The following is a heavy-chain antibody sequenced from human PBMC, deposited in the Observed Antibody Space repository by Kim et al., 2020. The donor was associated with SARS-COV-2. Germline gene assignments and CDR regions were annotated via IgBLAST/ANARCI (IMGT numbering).Heavy chain of an antibody. D-gene: IGHD6-19*01. CDR1: GGSFSGYY. CDR3: ARGRGVSGWYGVGY. J-gene: IGHJ4*02. Sequence: SETLSLTCAVYGGSFSGYYWSWIRQPPGKGLEWVGEINHSGSTNYNPSLKSRVTISVDTYKNQFSLKLSSVTAADTAVYYCARGRGVSGWYGVGYWGQGT. CDR2: INHSGST. V-gene: IGHV4-34*01.